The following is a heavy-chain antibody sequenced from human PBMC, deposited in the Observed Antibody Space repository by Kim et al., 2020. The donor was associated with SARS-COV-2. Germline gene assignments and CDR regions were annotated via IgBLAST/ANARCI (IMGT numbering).Heavy chain of an antibody. CDR1: GFIFNDHY. CDR2: SRDKVNDYST. Sequence: GGSLRLSCAASGFIFNDHYMDWVRQAPGKGLEWVGRSRDKVNDYSTDYAASVKGRFIISRDGSKNSLYLQMNSLRTEDTAVYYCARGRRSGYAVSPFDCWGQGTLVTVSS. V-gene: IGHV3-72*01. CDR3: ARGRRSGYAVSPFDC. D-gene: IGHD3-22*01. J-gene: IGHJ4*02.